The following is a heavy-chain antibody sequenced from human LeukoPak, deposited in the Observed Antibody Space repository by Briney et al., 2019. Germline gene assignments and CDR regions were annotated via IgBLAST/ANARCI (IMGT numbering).Heavy chain of an antibody. CDR2: IYYRGST. Sequence: PSETLSLTCTVSGGSMTSYYWSWIRQPPGKGLEWIGYIYYRGSTNYNPSLKSRVTISVDTSKKQFSLKLSSVIAADTAVYYCARGGHESPYYMDVWGKGTTVTVSS. V-gene: IGHV4-59*01. CDR1: GGSMTSYY. CDR3: ARGGHESPYYMDV. J-gene: IGHJ6*03.